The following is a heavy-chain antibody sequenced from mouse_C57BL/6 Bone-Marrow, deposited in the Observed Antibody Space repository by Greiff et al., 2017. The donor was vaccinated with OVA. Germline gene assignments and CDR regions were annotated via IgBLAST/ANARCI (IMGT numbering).Heavy chain of an antibody. J-gene: IGHJ1*03. CDR1: GFNIKNTY. CDR3: SYYYGSSPWFDV. V-gene: IGHV14-3*01. CDR2: IDPANGNT. Sequence: VQLKESVAELVRPGASVKLSCTASGFNIKNTYMHWVKQRPEQGLEWIGRIDPANGNTKYAPKFQGKATITAEKSSNTAYLQLSSLTSEDTAIYYFSYYYGSSPWFDVWGTGTTVTVSS. D-gene: IGHD1-1*01.